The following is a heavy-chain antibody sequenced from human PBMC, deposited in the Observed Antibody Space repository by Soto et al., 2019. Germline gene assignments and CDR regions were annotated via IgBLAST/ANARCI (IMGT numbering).Heavy chain of an antibody. CDR3: ARAEVRYFDWLLFGP. V-gene: IGHV4-59*01. CDR1: GGSISSYY. J-gene: IGHJ5*02. D-gene: IGHD3-9*01. Sequence: KPSETLSLTCTVSGGSISSYYWSWIRQPPGKGLEWIGYIYYSGSTNYNPSLKSRVTISVDTSKNQFSLKLSSVTAADTAVYYCARAEVRYFDWLLFGPWGQGTLVTVSS. CDR2: IYYSGST.